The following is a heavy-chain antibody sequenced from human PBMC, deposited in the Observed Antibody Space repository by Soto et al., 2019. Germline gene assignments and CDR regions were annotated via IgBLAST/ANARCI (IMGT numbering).Heavy chain of an antibody. CDR2: IIPMYGPP. V-gene: IGHV1-69*01. J-gene: IGHJ1*01. CDR3: XXEGRLLSPAEYLQY. Sequence: QVQLVQSGAEVKKPGSSVNVSCKASGHTFIDYAIXXVRQAPGHGLEWMGGIIPMYGPPNYAQKFQGRLAITADESTNTVYMELSSLTSDDXXVYYXXXEGRLLSPAEYLQYWGQGTLVTVSS. D-gene: IGHD2-21*01. CDR1: GHTFIDYA.